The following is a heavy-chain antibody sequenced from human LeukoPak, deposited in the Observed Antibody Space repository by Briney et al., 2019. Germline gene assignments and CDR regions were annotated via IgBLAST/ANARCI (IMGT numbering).Heavy chain of an antibody. D-gene: IGHD3-10*01. V-gene: IGHV4-59*01. CDR1: GGSISSYY. J-gene: IGHJ3*02. CDR3: ARGPRRHIVRGVDAFDI. Sequence: SETLSLTCTVSGGSISSYYWSWIRQPPGKGLEWIGSIYYSGSTNYNPSLKSRVTISVDTSKNQFSLKLSSVTAADTAVYYCARGPRRHIVRGVDAFDIWGQGTMVTVSS. CDR2: IYYSGST.